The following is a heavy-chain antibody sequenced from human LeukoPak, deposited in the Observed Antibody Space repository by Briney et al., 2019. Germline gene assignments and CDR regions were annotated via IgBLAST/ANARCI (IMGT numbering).Heavy chain of an antibody. CDR3: AKVPPTPVDY. D-gene: IGHD4-17*01. J-gene: IGHJ4*02. V-gene: IGHV3-30*02. CDR1: GFTFSSYG. Sequence: QPGGSLRLSCAASGFTFSSYGMHWVRQAPGKGLEWVAFIRYDGSNEYYADSVKGRFTISRDNSKNTLYLQMNSLRAEDTAVYYCAKVPPTPVDYWGQGTLVTVSS. CDR2: IRYDGSNE.